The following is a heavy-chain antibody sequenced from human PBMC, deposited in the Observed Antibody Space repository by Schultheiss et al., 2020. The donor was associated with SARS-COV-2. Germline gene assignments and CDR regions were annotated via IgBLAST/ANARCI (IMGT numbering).Heavy chain of an antibody. CDR2: IKQDGSDK. Sequence: GGSLRLSCAASGFTFSSYWMNWVRQAPGKGLEWVANIKQDGSDKYYVDFVKGRFSISRDNAKNSLYLQMNSLRAEDTAVYYCAREAAAGTFYYYYYMDVWGKGTTVTVSS. V-gene: IGHV3-7*01. J-gene: IGHJ6*03. CDR3: AREAAAGTFYYYYYMDV. CDR1: GFTFSSYW. D-gene: IGHD6-13*01.